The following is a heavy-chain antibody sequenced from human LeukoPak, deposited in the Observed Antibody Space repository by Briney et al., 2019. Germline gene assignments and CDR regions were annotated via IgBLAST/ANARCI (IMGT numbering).Heavy chain of an antibody. CDR3: ATPYGDCSSTSCYGNYFDY. V-gene: IGHV3-23*01. CDR2: ISGSGGST. J-gene: IGHJ4*02. CDR1: GFTFSSYA. Sequence: GSLRLSCAASGFTFSSYAMSWVRQAPGKGLEWVSAISGSGGSTYYADSVKGRFTISRDNSKNTLYLQMNSLRAEDTAVYYCATPYGDCSSTSCYGNYFDYWGQGTLVTVSS. D-gene: IGHD2-2*01.